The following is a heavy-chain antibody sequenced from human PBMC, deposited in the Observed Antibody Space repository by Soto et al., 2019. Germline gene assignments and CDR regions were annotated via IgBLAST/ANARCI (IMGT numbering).Heavy chain of an antibody. Sequence: GGSLRLSCVASGFTFSEYEIHCVRQAPGKGLEWISYISSRGSAVYYADSVNGRFTISRDNAKNSVLLHVNSLRAEGASVYDMAMFYSHTGARAYWAQGTLVPVSS. J-gene: IGHJ4*02. CDR3: AMFYSHTGARAY. CDR1: GFTFSEYE. V-gene: IGHV3-48*03. CDR2: ISSRGSAV. D-gene: IGHD2-15*01.